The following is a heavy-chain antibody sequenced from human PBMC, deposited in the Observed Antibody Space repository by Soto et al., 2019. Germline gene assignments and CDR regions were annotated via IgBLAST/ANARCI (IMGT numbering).Heavy chain of an antibody. CDR1: GFTFSDYW. Sequence: GGSLRLSCDASGFTFSDYWMSWVRQAPGKGPEWVANIKFDGSEKQYVDSVRGRFTISRDDSRNSLFLQMNSLRAGDTAVYYGVKDGGYCSSSTCYSPRNHYFDSWGQGTLVTVSS. D-gene: IGHD2-2*01. CDR2: IKFDGSEK. J-gene: IGHJ4*02. CDR3: VKDGGYCSSSTCYSPRNHYFDS. V-gene: IGHV3-7*03.